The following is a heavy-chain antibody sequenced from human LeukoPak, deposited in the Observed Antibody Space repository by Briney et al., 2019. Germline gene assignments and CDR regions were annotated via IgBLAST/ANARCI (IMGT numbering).Heavy chain of an antibody. D-gene: IGHD2-15*01. CDR2: ITGSGGST. J-gene: IGHJ4*02. V-gene: IGHV3-23*01. CDR1: GFTFSNYA. CDR3: AKEVVLGFGTSAIDY. Sequence: GGSLRLSCAVSGFTFSNYAMSWVRQAPGKGLEWVSHITGSGGSTYYADSVKGRFTISRDTSKSTLYLQMNSLRAEDTAVYYCAKEVVLGFGTSAIDYWGQGTLVTVSS.